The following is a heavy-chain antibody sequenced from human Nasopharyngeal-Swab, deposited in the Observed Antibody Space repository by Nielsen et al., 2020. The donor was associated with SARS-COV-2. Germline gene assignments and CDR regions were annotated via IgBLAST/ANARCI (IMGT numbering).Heavy chain of an antibody. CDR2: IKQDGSEK. CDR1: GFTFSSYW. J-gene: IGHJ4*02. CDR3: ARVEGGYCSSTSCFSYYFDY. V-gene: IGHV3-7*01. D-gene: IGHD2-2*03. Sequence: GESLKNSCAASGFTFSSYWMSWVRQAPGKGLEWVANIKQDGSEKYYVDSVKGRFTISRDNAKNSLYLQMNSLRAEDTAVYYCARVEGGYCSSTSCFSYYFDYWGQGTLVTVSS.